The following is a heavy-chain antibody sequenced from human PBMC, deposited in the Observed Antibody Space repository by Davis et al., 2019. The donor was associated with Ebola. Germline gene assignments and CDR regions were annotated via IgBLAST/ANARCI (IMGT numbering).Heavy chain of an antibody. CDR1: GFTFSTYS. D-gene: IGHD3-22*01. V-gene: IGHV3-7*03. CDR3: ARALYYYDSSGSQGY. Sequence: GGSLRLSCAASGFTFSTYSMSWVRQAPGKGLEWVANIKQDGSEKYYVDSVKGRFTISRDNAKNSLYLQMNSLRAEDTAVYYCARALYYYDSSGSQGYWGQGTLVTVSS. CDR2: IKQDGSEK. J-gene: IGHJ4*02.